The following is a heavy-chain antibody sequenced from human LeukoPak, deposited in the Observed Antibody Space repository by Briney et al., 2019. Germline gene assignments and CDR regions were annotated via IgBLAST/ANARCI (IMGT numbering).Heavy chain of an antibody. D-gene: IGHD3-22*01. Sequence: ASVKVSCKASGYTFTGYYMHWVRQAPGQGLEWMGWIKPNSGGAKYEQKFQGRVTMTRDTSISIAYMELSRLRSDDTAVYYCARWAGDSSGYYFLDYWGQGTLVTVSS. CDR2: IKPNSGGA. CDR3: ARWAGDSSGYYFLDY. J-gene: IGHJ4*02. V-gene: IGHV1-2*02. CDR1: GYTFTGYY.